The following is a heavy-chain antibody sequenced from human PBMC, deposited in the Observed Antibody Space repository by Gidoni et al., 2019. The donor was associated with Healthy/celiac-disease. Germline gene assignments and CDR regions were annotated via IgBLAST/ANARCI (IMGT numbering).Heavy chain of an antibody. CDR3: ARDLGPSPIVSLDY. CDR1: GFTFSSYG. V-gene: IGHV3-33*01. Sequence: QVQLVESGGGVVQPGRSLRLSCAASGFTFSSYGMHWVRQAPGKGLEWVAVIWYDGSNKYYADSVKGRFTISRDNSKNTLYLQMNSLRAEDTAVYYCARDLGPSPIVSLDYWGQGTLVTVSS. D-gene: IGHD2-15*01. CDR2: IWYDGSNK. J-gene: IGHJ4*02.